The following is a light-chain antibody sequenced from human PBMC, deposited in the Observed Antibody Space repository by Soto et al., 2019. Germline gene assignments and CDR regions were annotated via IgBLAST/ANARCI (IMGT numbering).Light chain of an antibody. CDR2: EVT. V-gene: IGLV2-8*01. J-gene: IGLJ2*01. Sequence: QSALTQPPSASGSPGQSVTISCTGTSSDVGDYNYVSWYQHYPGTAPKLMIYEVTKRPSGVPDRFSGSKSGNTASLTVSGLQAEDEADYYCSLYAGSNNFVIFGGGTKLTVL. CDR3: SLYAGSNNFVI. CDR1: SSDVGDYNY.